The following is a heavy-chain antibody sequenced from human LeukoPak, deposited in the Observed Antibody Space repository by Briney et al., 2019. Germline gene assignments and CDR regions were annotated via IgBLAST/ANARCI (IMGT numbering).Heavy chain of an antibody. V-gene: IGHV4-34*01. Sequence: SETLSLTCAVYGGSFSSYYWSWIRQSPGRGLEWIGSLYHSDSIYYNPSLESRVTMSVDTSKNQFSLKLSFVTAADTAVYYCARQHDSYHYYYVDVWGKGTTVTVSS. CDR1: GGSFSSYY. CDR2: LYHSDSI. J-gene: IGHJ6*03. CDR3: ARQHDSYHYYYVDV. D-gene: IGHD6-13*01.